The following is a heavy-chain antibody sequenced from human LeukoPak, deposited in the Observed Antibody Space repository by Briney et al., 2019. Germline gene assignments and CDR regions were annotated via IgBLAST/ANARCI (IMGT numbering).Heavy chain of an antibody. CDR1: GGSISSSY. CDR3: ARGMAGGFHFFDY. V-gene: IGHV4-4*07. CDR2: AYTSGST. D-gene: IGHD3-16*01. J-gene: IGHJ4*02. Sequence: PSETLSLTCTVSGGSISSSYWSWIRQPAGKGLEWIGRAYTSGSTDYNPSLRSRVTMSLDTSKNQLSLILNSVIAADTAVYYCARGMAGGFHFFDYWGQGTLVTVSS.